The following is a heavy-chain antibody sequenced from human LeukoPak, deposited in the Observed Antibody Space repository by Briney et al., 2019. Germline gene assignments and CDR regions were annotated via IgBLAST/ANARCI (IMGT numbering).Heavy chain of an antibody. Sequence: PGGSLRLSCAASGFTFSDYYMSWIRQAPGKGLEWVSYISSSSSYTNYADSVKGRFTISRDNAKNSLYLQMNSLRAEDTAVYYCARGGYDSSGSDSQPFDYWGQGTLVTVSS. V-gene: IGHV3-11*05. CDR3: ARGGYDSSGSDSQPFDY. CDR1: GFTFSDYY. CDR2: ISSSSSYT. J-gene: IGHJ4*02. D-gene: IGHD3-22*01.